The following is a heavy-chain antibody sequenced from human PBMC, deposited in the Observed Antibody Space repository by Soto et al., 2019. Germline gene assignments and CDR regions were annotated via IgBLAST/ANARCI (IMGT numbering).Heavy chain of an antibody. CDR1: GFSLSTSGVG. J-gene: IGHJ4*02. D-gene: IGHD3-3*01. V-gene: IGHV2-5*02. CDR3: AHVKRIFGEVILFDY. CDR2: VHWVGAK. Sequence: QITLQESGPTLVKPTQTLTLTCTFSGFSLSTSGVGVGWIRQPPGKALEWPALVHWVGAKRSSPALKGRLTITKDTSKNQVVLSLTHMDPVDPATYYCAHVKRIFGEVILFDYCGQGNLVTVSS.